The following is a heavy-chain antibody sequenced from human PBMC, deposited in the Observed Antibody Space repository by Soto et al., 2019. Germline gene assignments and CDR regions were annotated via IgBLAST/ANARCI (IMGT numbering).Heavy chain of an antibody. CDR1: GYTFTSYY. J-gene: IGHJ4*02. Sequence: QVQLVQSGAEVKKPGASVKVSCKASGYTFTSYYMHWVRQAPGQGLEWMGIINPSGGSTSYAQKFQGIVTMTRDTSTSTVYMVLSSLRFEDTAVYYCAIGDYYDSSGYADWGQGTLVTVSS. CDR3: AIGDYYDSSGYAD. CDR2: INPSGGST. V-gene: IGHV1-46*01. D-gene: IGHD3-22*01.